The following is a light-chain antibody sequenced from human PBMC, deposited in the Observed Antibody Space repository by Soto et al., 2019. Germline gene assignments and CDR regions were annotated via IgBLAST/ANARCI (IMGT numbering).Light chain of an antibody. V-gene: IGLV2-8*01. CDR3: KSYAGSNTYV. CDR1: KNDIGVYDF. CDR2: EVV. Sequence: QSALTQPPAASGSPGQAVTISCTGTKNDIGVYDFVSWYQHHPGKAPRLIIYEVVLLPSGVPDRFSGYKSGNTASLTVSGLQAADEADYFCKSYAGSNTYVFGSGTKLTVL. J-gene: IGLJ1*01.